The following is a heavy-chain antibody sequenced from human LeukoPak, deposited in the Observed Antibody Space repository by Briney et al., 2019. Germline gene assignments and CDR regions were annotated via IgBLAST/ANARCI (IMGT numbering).Heavy chain of an antibody. CDR3: AIDRGDENY. V-gene: IGHV3-15*01. J-gene: IGHJ4*02. CDR1: GFIFSSAW. CDR2: IKNKTYGGTT. Sequence: PGGSLRLSCAASGFIFSSAWMTWVRQAPGKGLEWVGHIKNKTYGGTTDYAAPVKGRFIISRDDSKNILYLQMNRLRAEDTAVYYCAIDRGDENYWGQGTLVTVSS. D-gene: IGHD7-27*01.